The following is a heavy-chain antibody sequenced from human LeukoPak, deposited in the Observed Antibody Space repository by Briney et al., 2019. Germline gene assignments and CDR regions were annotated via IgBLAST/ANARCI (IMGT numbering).Heavy chain of an antibody. CDR3: ARDFRLRVRDNWFDP. J-gene: IGHJ5*02. CDR2: IIPIFGTA. V-gene: IGHV1-69*01. D-gene: IGHD5-12*01. Sequence: ASVKVSCKASGGTFSSYAISWVRQAPGQGLEWMGGIIPIFGTANYAQKFQGRVTITADESTSTAYMELSSLRSEDTAVYYCARDFRLRVRDNWFDPWGQGTLVTVSS. CDR1: GGTFSSYA.